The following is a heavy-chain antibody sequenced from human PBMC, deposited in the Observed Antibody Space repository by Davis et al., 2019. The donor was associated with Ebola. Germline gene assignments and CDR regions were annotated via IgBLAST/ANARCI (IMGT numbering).Heavy chain of an antibody. CDR2: IYSGGST. D-gene: IGHD2-2*01. CDR1: GFTFSSNY. Sequence: GESLKISCAASGFTFSSNYMSWVRPAPGQGLALVSVIYSGGSTYYADSVKGRFTISRDNSKNTLYLQMNSLRAEDTAVYYCAKGGDIVVVPAAIYLGDYYYYGMDVWGQGTTVTVSS. V-gene: IGHV3-53*01. CDR3: AKGGDIVVVPAAIYLGDYYYYGMDV. J-gene: IGHJ6*02.